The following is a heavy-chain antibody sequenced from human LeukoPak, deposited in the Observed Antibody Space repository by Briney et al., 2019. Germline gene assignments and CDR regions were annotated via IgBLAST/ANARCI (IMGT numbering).Heavy chain of an antibody. V-gene: IGHV4-59*01. CDR1: GDSISTYY. CDR3: ARDRTNIYGDAFDI. Sequence: KPSETLSLTCTVSGDSISTYYWSWIRQPPGKGLEWIGYVYYSGSTNYNPSLKSRVTISVDTSKNQFSLKLRSVNAADTAVYYCARDRTNIYGDAFDIWGQGTMVTVSS. CDR2: VYYSGST. J-gene: IGHJ3*02. D-gene: IGHD5-18*01.